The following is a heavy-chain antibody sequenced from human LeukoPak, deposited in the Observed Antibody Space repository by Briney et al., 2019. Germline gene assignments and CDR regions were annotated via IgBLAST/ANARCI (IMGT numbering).Heavy chain of an antibody. D-gene: IGHD3-22*01. J-gene: IGHJ5*02. CDR2: IYYSGST. CDR3: ARGLCGSGYCSWFDP. V-gene: IGHV4-59*01. CDR1: GGSISSYY. Sequence: PSETPSLICTVSGGSISSYYWSWIRQPPGKGLEWIGYIYYSGSTNYNPSLKSRVTISVDMSKNQISLKLSSVTAADTAMYYCARGLCGSGYCSWFDPWGQGTLVTVSS.